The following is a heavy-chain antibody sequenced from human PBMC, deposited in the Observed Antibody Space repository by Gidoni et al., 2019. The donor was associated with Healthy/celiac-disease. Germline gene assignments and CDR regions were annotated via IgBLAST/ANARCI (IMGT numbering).Heavy chain of an antibody. V-gene: IGHV3-21*01. CDR3: ARDRLDTAMGYPGAFDI. CDR1: GFTFSRYS. Sequence: EVQLVESGGGLVKPGGSLRLSCAASGFTFSRYSMNWVRQAPGKGLEWVSSISSSSSYIYYADSVKGRFTISRDNAKNSLYLQMNSLRAEDTAVYYCARDRLDTAMGYPGAFDIWGQGTMVTVSS. CDR2: ISSSSSYI. D-gene: IGHD5-18*01. J-gene: IGHJ3*02.